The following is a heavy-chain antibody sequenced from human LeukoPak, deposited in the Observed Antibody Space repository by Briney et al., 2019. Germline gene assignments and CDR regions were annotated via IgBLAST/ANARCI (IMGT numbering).Heavy chain of an antibody. CDR2: INPNSGGT. V-gene: IGHV1-2*02. Sequence: GAPVKVSCKASGYTFTGYYMHWVRQAPGQGLEWMGWINPNSGGTNYAQKFQGRVTMTRDTSISTAYMELSRLRPDDTAVYYCAKGYDSSGYQPDDAFDIWGQGTMVTVSS. D-gene: IGHD3-22*01. CDR1: GYTFTGYY. J-gene: IGHJ3*02. CDR3: AKGYDSSGYQPDDAFDI.